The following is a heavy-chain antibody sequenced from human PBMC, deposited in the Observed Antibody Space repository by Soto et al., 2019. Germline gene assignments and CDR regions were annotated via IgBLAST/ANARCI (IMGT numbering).Heavy chain of an antibody. J-gene: IGHJ5*02. Sequence: GGSLRLSCAASGFTFSSYAMSWVRQAPGKGLEWVSAISGSGGSTYYADSVKGRFTISRDNSKNTLYLQMNSLRAEDTAVYYCAKAVIAAAVRYNWFGPWGQGTLVTVSS. D-gene: IGHD6-13*01. CDR2: ISGSGGST. V-gene: IGHV3-23*01. CDR1: GFTFSSYA. CDR3: AKAVIAAAVRYNWFGP.